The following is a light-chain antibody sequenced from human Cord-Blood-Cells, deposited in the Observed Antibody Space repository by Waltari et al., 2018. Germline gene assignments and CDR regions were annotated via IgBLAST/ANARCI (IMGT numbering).Light chain of an antibody. J-gene: IGKJ1*01. V-gene: IGKV1-8*01. CDR2: AAS. CDR1: QGISSY. CDR3: QQYYGYPWT. Sequence: IRMTQSPSSFSASTGDRVTLTCRASQGISSYLAWYQQKPGKAPKLLIYAASTLQSGVPSRFSGSGSGTDFTLTISCLQSEDFATYYCQQYYGYPWTFGQGTKVEIK.